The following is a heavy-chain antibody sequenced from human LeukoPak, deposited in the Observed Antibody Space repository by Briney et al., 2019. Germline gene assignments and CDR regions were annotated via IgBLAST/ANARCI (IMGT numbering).Heavy chain of an antibody. V-gene: IGHV3-7*01. CDR1: EFTFSSSW. Sequence: GGSLRLSCTVSEFTFSSSWMTWLRQAPGKGPEWVANINQDGSDRQYVDSVKGRFTISRDNAKNSLDLQMSRLRADDTAVYFCATHDNWAWDHWGQGSLVSVSS. D-gene: IGHD1-1*01. CDR2: INQDGSDR. J-gene: IGHJ4*02. CDR3: ATHDNWAWDH.